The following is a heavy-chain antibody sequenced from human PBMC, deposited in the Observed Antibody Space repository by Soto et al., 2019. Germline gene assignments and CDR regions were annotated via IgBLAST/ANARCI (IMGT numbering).Heavy chain of an antibody. V-gene: IGHV4-59*01. CDR2: IYYSGNT. CDR3: ARGLSGYSYGYYFDY. D-gene: IGHD5-18*01. J-gene: IGHJ4*02. CDR1: GGSISNYY. Sequence: PSETLSFTCPVSGGSISNYYWSWIRQPPGRGLEWIGYIYYSGNTNYNPSLKSRVTISVDTSKNQFSLKLSSVTAADTAVYYCARGLSGYSYGYYFDYWGQGTLVTVSS.